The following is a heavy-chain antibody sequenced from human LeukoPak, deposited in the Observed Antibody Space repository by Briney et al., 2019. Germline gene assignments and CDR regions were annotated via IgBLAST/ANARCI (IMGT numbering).Heavy chain of an antibody. Sequence: GGSLRLSCAASGFTVSSNDMSWVRQAPGKGLEWVSVIYSGGTTSYADSVKGRFTISRDNSKNTLYLQMNSLRAEDTALYYCARDRRGYGGNFDYWGQGTLVTVSS. V-gene: IGHV3-66*01. CDR2: IYSGGTT. CDR3: ARDRRGYGGNFDY. J-gene: IGHJ4*02. CDR1: GFTVSSND. D-gene: IGHD4-23*01.